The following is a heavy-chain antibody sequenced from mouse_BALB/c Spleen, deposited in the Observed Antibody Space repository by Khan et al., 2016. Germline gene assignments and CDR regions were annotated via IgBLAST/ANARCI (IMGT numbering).Heavy chain of an antibody. J-gene: IGHJ2*01. D-gene: IGHD1-1*01. CDR2: IFPGSINT. Sequence: QVQLQQSGPELVKPGASVKISCKASGYSFTSYYIHWVKQRPGQGLEWIGGIFPGSINTKYNEKFKGKTTLTADSSSSTAYMQFSSQTSEDSAVYFCARADYYGSPYYFDYWDQGTTLTVSS. CDR3: ARADYYGSPYYFDY. V-gene: IGHV1-66*01. CDR1: GYSFTSYY.